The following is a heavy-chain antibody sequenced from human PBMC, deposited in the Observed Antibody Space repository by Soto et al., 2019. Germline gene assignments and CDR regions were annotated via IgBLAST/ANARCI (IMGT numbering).Heavy chain of an antibody. Sequence: NPSETLSLTCSVSGDSITTNGYYWGWIRQPPGKGPQWIGNVYWTGSTFSHPSLTSRVFISVDTSKNEFSLRLTSVTAADTAVYYCARSHYTYGLLIDYWGPGTLVTVSS. CDR1: GDSITTNGYY. CDR3: ARSHYTYGLLIDY. V-gene: IGHV4-39*01. J-gene: IGHJ4*02. CDR2: VYWTGST. D-gene: IGHD2-8*01.